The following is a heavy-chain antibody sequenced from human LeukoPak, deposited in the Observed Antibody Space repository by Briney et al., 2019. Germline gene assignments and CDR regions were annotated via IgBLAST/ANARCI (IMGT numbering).Heavy chain of an antibody. Sequence: ASVKVSCKTSGYIFTTYAIHWVRQAPGRGLEWMGLINADDGNTRYSQRFQGRVTITRDTSANTAYMELSSLRFEDTAVYYCARGIVVKPSANWFDPWGQGTLVTVSS. CDR2: INADDGNT. CDR1: GYIFTTYA. J-gene: IGHJ5*02. D-gene: IGHD2-2*01. CDR3: ARGIVVKPSANWFDP. V-gene: IGHV1-3*01.